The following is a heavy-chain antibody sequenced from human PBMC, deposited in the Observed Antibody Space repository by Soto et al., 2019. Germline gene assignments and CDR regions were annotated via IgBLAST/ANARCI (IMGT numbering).Heavy chain of an antibody. Sequence: PGGSLRLSCAPSGFIFSNYAMSWVRQARGKGLEWVLAISGSGADTYYTESVKGRFTISRDNFKNTLYLQMNSLRAEDTAVYYCAKDTGRGGGSVFDYWGQGTLVTVSS. D-gene: IGHD2-15*01. CDR2: ISGSGADT. V-gene: IGHV3-23*01. CDR3: AKDTGRGGGSVFDY. CDR1: GFIFSNYA. J-gene: IGHJ4*02.